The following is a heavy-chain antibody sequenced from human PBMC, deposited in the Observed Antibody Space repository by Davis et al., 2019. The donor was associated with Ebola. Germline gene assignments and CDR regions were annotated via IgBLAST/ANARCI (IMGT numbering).Heavy chain of an antibody. J-gene: IGHJ6*02. V-gene: IGHV4-59*11. D-gene: IGHD3-10*01. CDR1: GGSISSHY. Sequence: PSETLSLTCTVSGGSISSHYWSWIRQPPGKGLEWSGYIYYSGSTNYNPSLKSRVTISVDTSKNQFSLKLSSVTAADTAVYYCARHGRRGSGSYYNYGMDVWGQGTTVTVSS. CDR3: ARHGRRGSGSYYNYGMDV. CDR2: IYYSGST.